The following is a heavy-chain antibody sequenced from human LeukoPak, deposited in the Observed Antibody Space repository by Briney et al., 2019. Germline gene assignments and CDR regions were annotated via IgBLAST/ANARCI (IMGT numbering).Heavy chain of an antibody. V-gene: IGHV3-66*02. D-gene: IGHD6-19*01. CDR3: ATGYSSGWYMVGAFDI. CDR2: IYSGGST. CDR1: GFTVSSNY. J-gene: IGHJ3*02. Sequence: PGGSLRLSCAASGFTVSSNYMSWVRQAPGKGLEWVSVIYSGGSTYYADSVKGRFTISRDSSKNTLYLQMNNLRVEDTAVYYCATGYSSGWYMVGAFDIWGQGTMVTVSS.